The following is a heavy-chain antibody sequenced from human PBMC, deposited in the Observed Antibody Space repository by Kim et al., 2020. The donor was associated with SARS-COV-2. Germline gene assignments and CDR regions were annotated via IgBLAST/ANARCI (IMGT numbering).Heavy chain of an antibody. Sequence: SETLSLTCAVYGGSFSGYYWSWIRQPPGKGLEWIGEINHSGSTNYNPSLKSRVTISVDTSKNQFSLKLSSVTAADTAVYYCARGRFGGMTTVTTRFDPWGQGTLVTVSS. J-gene: IGHJ5*02. CDR2: INHSGST. D-gene: IGHD4-17*01. CDR1: GGSFSGYY. CDR3: ARGRFGGMTTVTTRFDP. V-gene: IGHV4-34*01.